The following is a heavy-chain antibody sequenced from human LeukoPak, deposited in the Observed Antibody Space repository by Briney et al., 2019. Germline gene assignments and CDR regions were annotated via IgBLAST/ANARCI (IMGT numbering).Heavy chain of an antibody. D-gene: IGHD6-6*01. J-gene: IGHJ4*02. CDR1: GFTFSSYS. CDR2: ISSSSSTI. V-gene: IGHV3-48*04. CDR3: ARDLGYSSSSAVMDY. Sequence: GGSLRLSCAASGFTFSSYSMNWVRQAPGKGLEWVSYISSSSSTIYYADSVKGRFTISRDNAKNSLYLQMNSLRAEDTAVYYCARDLGYSSSSAVMDYWGQGTLVTVSS.